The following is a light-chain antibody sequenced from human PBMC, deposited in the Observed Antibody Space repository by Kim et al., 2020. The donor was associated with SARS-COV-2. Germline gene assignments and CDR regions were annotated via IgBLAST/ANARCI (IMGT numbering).Light chain of an antibody. V-gene: IGKV4-1*01. J-gene: IGKJ2*01. CDR2: WAS. CDR3: QQYFGTPYT. Sequence: DIVMTQSPDSLAVSLGERATINCKSRQTLLYSSNNKNYLAWYQQHPGQAPKLLIYWASTRGSGVPDRFSGSGSGTDFTLTISSLQAEDVAIYFCQQYFGTPYTFGQGTKLEI. CDR1: QTLLYSSNNKNY.